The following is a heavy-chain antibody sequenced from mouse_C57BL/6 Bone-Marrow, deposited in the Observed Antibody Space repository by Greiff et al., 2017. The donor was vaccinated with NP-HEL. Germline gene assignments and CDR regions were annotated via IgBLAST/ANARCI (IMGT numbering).Heavy chain of an antibody. CDR2: IRNKANGYTT. J-gene: IGHJ3*01. CDR3: ARGDYYSNFAWFAY. CDR1: GFTFTDYY. V-gene: IGHV7-3*01. D-gene: IGHD2-5*01. Sequence: EVHLVESGGGLVQPGGSLSLSCAASGFTFTDYYMSWVRQPPGKALEWLGFIRNKANGYTTEYSASVKGRFTISRDNSQSILYLQMNALRAEDSATYYCARGDYYSNFAWFAYWGQGTLVTVSA.